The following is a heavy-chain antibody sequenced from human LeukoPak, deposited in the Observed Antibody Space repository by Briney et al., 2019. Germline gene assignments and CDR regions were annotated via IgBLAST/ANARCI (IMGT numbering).Heavy chain of an antibody. CDR1: GGSISSYY. D-gene: IGHD3-22*01. V-gene: IGHV4-59*01. CDR3: ARGGNYYDSSGYYPIPNDYYYYGTDV. Sequence: SETVSLTCTVSGGSISSYYWSWLRQPPGKGLEWIGYIYYSGSTNYNPSLKSRVTISVDTSKNQFSLKLSSVTAADTAVYYCARGGNYYDSSGYYPIPNDYYYYGTDVWGQGTTVTVSS. CDR2: IYYSGST. J-gene: IGHJ6*02.